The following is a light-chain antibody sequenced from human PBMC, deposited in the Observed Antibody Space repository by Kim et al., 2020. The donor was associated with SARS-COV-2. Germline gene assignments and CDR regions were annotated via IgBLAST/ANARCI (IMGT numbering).Light chain of an antibody. Sequence: LVTISCTGTSSDVGGYNYVSWYQQHPGKAPKVMIYDVTKRPSGVPDRFSGSKSGNTASLTISGLQAEDEADYYCCSYAGSYTFVVFGGGTQLTVL. V-gene: IGLV2-11*01. CDR1: SSDVGGYNY. CDR2: DVT. J-gene: IGLJ2*01. CDR3: CSYAGSYTFVV.